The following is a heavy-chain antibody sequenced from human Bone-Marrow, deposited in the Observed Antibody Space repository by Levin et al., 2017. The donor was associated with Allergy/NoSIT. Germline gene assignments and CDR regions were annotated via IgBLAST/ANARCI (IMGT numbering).Heavy chain of an antibody. D-gene: IGHD2-15*01. J-gene: IGHJ4*02. CDR2: ISSDGSNE. CDR1: EFTFSTYA. Sequence: QPGESLKISCAASEFTFSTYAMHWVRQAPGKGLEWVAVISSDGSNEYYADSVKGRFTISRDNSKNTLYLQMNSLRGEDTAVYYCAREKVTMVVEIIESYFDYWGQGTLVTVSS. CDR3: AREKVTMVVEIIESYFDY. V-gene: IGHV3-30-3*01.